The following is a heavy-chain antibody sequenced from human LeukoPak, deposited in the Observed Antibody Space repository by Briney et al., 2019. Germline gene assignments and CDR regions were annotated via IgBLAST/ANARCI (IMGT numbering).Heavy chain of an antibody. D-gene: IGHD3-10*01. CDR2: IKSKTDGGTT. CDR1: GFTFSNAW. Sequence: PGGSLRLSCAVSGFTFSNAWMSWVRQAPGKGLEWVGRIKSKTDGGTTDYSASVKGRFTISRDDSQSMVFLQMSSLKTEDTAVYYCQGYYLGSEIDYWGQGTLVTVSS. CDR3: QGYYLGSEIDY. J-gene: IGHJ4*02. V-gene: IGHV3-15*01.